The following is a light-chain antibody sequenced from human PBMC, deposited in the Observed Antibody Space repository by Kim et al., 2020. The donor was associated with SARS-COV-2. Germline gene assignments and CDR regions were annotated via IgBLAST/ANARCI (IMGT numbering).Light chain of an antibody. CDR2: SVS. J-gene: IGLJ2*01. V-gene: IGLV2-14*03. Sequence: GQSIHSSCTGPSMQIGGYSFASWYQQPPGKAPNLLIYSVSNRPSGVSDLFSRSKSGNTASLTISGLQAEDEADYYCSSYTGSNTLIFGGGTQLTVL. CDR3: SSYTGSNTLI. CDR1: SMQIGGYSF.